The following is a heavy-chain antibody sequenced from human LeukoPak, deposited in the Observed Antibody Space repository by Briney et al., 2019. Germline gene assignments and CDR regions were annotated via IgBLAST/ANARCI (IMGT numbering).Heavy chain of an antibody. J-gene: IGHJ5*02. CDR2: ISGSGGST. V-gene: IGHV3-23*01. CDR1: GFTFSSYA. D-gene: IGHD4-17*01. CDR3: AKDPAAYGDYWFDP. Sequence: PGGSLRLSCAASGFTFSSYAMSWVRQAPGKGLEWVSAISGSGGSTYYADSVKGRFTISRDNPKNTLYLQMTSLRAEDTAVYYCAKDPAAYGDYWFDPWGQGTLVTVSS.